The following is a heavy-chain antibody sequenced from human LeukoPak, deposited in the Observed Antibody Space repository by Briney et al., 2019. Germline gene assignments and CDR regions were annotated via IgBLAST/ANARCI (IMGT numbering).Heavy chain of an antibody. J-gene: IGHJ4*02. CDR3: AKDGGFWYYYDSSGYYFDY. Sequence: GGSLRLSCAASGFTFSNYGMSWVRQAPGKGLEWISAISGSGGTTYYADSVKGQFTISRDNSNNTLYLQLNSLRAEDTAVYYCAKDGGFWYYYDSSGYYFDYWGQGTLVTVSS. V-gene: IGHV3-23*01. CDR2: ISGSGGTT. CDR1: GFTFSNYG. D-gene: IGHD3-22*01.